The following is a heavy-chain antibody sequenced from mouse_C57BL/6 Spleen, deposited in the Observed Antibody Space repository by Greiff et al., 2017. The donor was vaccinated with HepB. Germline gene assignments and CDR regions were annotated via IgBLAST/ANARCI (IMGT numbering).Heavy chain of an antibody. Sequence: QVQLQQSGAELVRPGASVTLSCKASGYTFTDYEMHWVKQTPVHGLEWIGAIDPETGGTAYNQKFKGKAILTADKSSSTAYMELRSLTSEDSAVYYCTSVYYYGSSPYAMDYWGQGTSVTVSS. CDR3: TSVYYYGSSPYAMDY. CDR1: GYTFTDYE. V-gene: IGHV1-15*01. CDR2: IDPETGGT. J-gene: IGHJ4*01. D-gene: IGHD1-1*01.